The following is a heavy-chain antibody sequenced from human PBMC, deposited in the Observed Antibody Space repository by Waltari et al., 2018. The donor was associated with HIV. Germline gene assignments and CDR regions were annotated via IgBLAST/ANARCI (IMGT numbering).Heavy chain of an antibody. J-gene: IGHJ4*02. CDR1: GFTFSSYW. CDR3: ASLYNYVWGSPPLFDY. CDR2: INSDGSST. D-gene: IGHD3-16*01. Sequence: EVQLVESGGGLVQPGGSLRLSCAASGFTFSSYWMHWVRQAPGKGLVWVSRINSDGSSTNYADSVKGRFTISRDNAKNTVYLQMNSLRAEDTALYYCASLYNYVWGSPPLFDYWGQGTLVTVSS. V-gene: IGHV3-74*01.